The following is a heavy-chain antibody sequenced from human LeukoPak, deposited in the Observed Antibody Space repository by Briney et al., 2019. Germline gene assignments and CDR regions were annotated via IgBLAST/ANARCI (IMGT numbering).Heavy chain of an antibody. D-gene: IGHD1-1*01. CDR1: GFTFSDYY. J-gene: IGHJ4*02. V-gene: IGHV3-11*01. CDR3: ARETGGYFDY. CDR2: ISSSGITE. Sequence: GGSLRLSCAASGFTFSDYYMSWIRQAPGKRLEWVSYISSSGITEYHADSVKGRFTISRGNAKKSLYLQMSSLRGEDTAVYYCARETGGYFDYWGPGTLVTVSS.